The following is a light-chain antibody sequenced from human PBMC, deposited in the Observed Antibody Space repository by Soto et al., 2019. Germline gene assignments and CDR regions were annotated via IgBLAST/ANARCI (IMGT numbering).Light chain of an antibody. CDR1: QSVSSTY. CDR3: AQYGCSTWT. CDR2: GAS. J-gene: IGKJ1*01. V-gene: IGKV3-20*01. Sequence: EIVLTQSPGTLSLSPGERTTLSCRASQSVSSTYLAWYQQKPGQAPSLLIYGASSRATGIPDRLSGSGSGTDFTLTISRLEPVDLEVYYYAQYGCSTWTFGQGTKVEIK.